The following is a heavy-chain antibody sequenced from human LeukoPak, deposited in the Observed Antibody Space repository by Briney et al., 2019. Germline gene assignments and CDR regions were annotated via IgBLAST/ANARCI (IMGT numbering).Heavy chain of an antibody. Sequence: PGGSLRLSCAASGFTFNNNAMGWVRQAPGQGLEWVSTVTGNGGSTYYADSVKSRFTISRDNAKNSLYLQMNSLRAEDTAVYYCASTGTTGPNDAFDIWGQGTMVTVSS. CDR1: GFTFNNNA. CDR3: ASTGTTGPNDAFDI. CDR2: VTGNGGST. V-gene: IGHV3-23*01. D-gene: IGHD1-1*01. J-gene: IGHJ3*02.